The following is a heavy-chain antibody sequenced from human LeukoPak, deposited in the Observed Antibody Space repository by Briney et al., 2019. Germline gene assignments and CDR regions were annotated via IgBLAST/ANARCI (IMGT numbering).Heavy chain of an antibody. CDR3: ARWDIVVVPAAISNPMDV. CDR1: GYTFTGYY. J-gene: IGHJ6*02. Sequence: ASVKVSCKASGYTFTGYYMHWVRQAPGQGLEWMGWINPNSGGTNYAQEFQGRVTMTRDTSIGTAYMELSRLRSDDTAVYYCARWDIVVVPAAISNPMDVWGHGTTVTVSS. V-gene: IGHV1-2*02. CDR2: INPNSGGT. D-gene: IGHD2-2*01.